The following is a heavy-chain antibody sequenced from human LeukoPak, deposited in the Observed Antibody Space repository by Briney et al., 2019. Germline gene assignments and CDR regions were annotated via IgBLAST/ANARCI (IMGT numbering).Heavy chain of an antibody. V-gene: IGHV4-59*13. CDR1: GGSISGSY. Sequence: SETLSLTCTVPGGSISGSYWSWIPQPPGKGLEWCGYIYYGGSTNYTPSLKSRVTISVDTSKNQLSLKLSSVTAADTAVYYCARSGSWEDYFDYWGQGTLVTVSS. CDR3: ARSGSWEDYFDY. J-gene: IGHJ4*02. D-gene: IGHD6-13*01. CDR2: IYYGGST.